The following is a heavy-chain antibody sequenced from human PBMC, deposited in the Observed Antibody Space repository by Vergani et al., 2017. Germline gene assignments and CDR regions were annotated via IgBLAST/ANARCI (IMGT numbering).Heavy chain of an antibody. V-gene: IGHV1-69*04. CDR3: ARDEWPRRDYYFDY. D-gene: IGHD3-3*01. CDR2: IIHILGIA. Sequence: QVQLVQSGAEVKKPGSSVKVSCKASGGTFSSYAISWVRQAPGQGLEWMGRIIHILGIANYAQKFQGRVTITADKSTSTAYLELSSLRSEDTAVYYCARDEWPRRDYYFDYWGQGTLVTVSS. CDR1: GGTFSSYA. J-gene: IGHJ4*02.